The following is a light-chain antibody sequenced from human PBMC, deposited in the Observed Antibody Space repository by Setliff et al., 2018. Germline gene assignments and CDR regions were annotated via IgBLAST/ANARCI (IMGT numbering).Light chain of an antibody. CDR3: QHYGSSHIT. J-gene: IGKJ5*01. CDR2: DVS. Sequence: TMLTQSPATLSLSPGQRVILSCRPSQSVSSRYIAWYQQKPGLAPRLLMYDVSSRAIGTPDRFSGSGSGTDFTLTISRLEPEDFGVYYCQHYGSSHITFGQGTRL. CDR1: QSVSSRY. V-gene: IGKV3D-20*01.